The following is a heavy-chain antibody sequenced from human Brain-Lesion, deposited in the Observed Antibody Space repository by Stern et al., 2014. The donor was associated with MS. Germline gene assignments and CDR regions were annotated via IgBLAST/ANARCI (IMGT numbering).Heavy chain of an antibody. D-gene: IGHD2-21*02. Sequence: QLVEYGGGVVQPGRSLRLSCAASGFTFISYGIHWVRQAPGKGLEGVTVIWFDGNTKYYADSVKGRFTISRDNSKNTVYLHMDSLRADDTAVYYCAREDCGGDCPPNYWGRGTLVTVSS. J-gene: IGHJ4*02. V-gene: IGHV3-33*01. CDR3: AREDCGGDCPPNY. CDR1: GFTFISYG. CDR2: IWFDGNTK.